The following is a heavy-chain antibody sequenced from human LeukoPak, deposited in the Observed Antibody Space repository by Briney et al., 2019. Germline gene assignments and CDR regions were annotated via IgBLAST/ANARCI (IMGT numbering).Heavy chain of an antibody. CDR2: ISSSGSTI. Sequence: PGGSLRLSCAASGFTFSSYEMNWVRQAPGKGLEWVSYISSSGSTIYYADSVKGRFTISRDNPKNSLYLQMNSLRAEDTAVYYCARDLGIAAAGFDYWGQGTLVTVSS. D-gene: IGHD6-13*01. V-gene: IGHV3-48*03. CDR3: ARDLGIAAAGFDY. CDR1: GFTFSSYE. J-gene: IGHJ4*02.